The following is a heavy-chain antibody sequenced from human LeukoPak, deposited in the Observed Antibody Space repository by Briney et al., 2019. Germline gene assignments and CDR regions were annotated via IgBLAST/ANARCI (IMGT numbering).Heavy chain of an antibody. CDR1: GGSISSSSYY. J-gene: IGHJ4*02. V-gene: IGHV4-39*01. CDR3: ARLIAVAGTITFDY. CDR2: IYYSGST. D-gene: IGHD6-19*01. Sequence: SETLSLTCTVSGGSISSSSYYWGWIRQPPGKGLEWIGSIYYSGSTYYNPSLKSRVTISVDTSKNQFSLKLSSVTAADTAVYYCARLIAVAGTITFDYWGQGTPVTVSS.